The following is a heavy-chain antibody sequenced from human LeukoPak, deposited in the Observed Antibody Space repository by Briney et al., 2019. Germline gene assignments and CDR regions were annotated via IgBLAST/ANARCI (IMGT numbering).Heavy chain of an antibody. CDR1: GFTFSSYA. Sequence: PGRSLRLSCAASGFTFSSYAMHWVRQAPGKGLEWVAVISYDGSNKYYADSVKGRFTISRDNSKNTLYLQMSSLRAEDTAVYYCAREWRIQRSTGYFDYWGQGTLVTVSS. J-gene: IGHJ4*02. D-gene: IGHD5-18*01. CDR3: AREWRIQRSTGYFDY. CDR2: ISYDGSNK. V-gene: IGHV3-30-3*01.